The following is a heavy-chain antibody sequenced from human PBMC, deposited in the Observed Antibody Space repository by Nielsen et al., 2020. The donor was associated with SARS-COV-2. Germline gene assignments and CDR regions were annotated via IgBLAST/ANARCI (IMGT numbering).Heavy chain of an antibody. CDR1: GFTLSSHG. CDR3: ARDLAFGAYWFDP. V-gene: IGHV3-33*01. J-gene: IGHJ5*02. CDR2: MWYHGGDE. Sequence: GESLKISCEASGFTLSSHGMHWVRQPPGKGLEWVAHMWYHGGDENYADSVRGRFTISRDLSKNTVYLQMSSLRVEDTAVYYCARDLAFGAYWFDPWSQGIVVTVSS. D-gene: IGHD3-3*01.